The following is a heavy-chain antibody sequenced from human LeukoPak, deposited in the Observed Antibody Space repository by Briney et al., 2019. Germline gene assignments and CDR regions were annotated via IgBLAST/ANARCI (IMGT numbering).Heavy chain of an antibody. CDR3: VVGYSNYGGYVGAFDI. D-gene: IGHD4-11*01. CDR2: ISWNSGSI. CDR1: GFTFDDYA. J-gene: IGHJ3*02. Sequence: GGSLRLSCAASGFTFDDYAMHWVRQAPGKGLEWVSGISWNSGSIGYADSVKGRFTISRDNAKNSLYLQMNSLRAEDMALYYCVVGYSNYGGYVGAFDIWGQGTMVTVSS. V-gene: IGHV3-9*03.